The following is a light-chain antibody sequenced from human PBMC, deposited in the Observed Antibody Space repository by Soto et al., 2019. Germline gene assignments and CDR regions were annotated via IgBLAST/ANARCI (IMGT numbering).Light chain of an antibody. V-gene: IGLV1-40*01. CDR3: QSYDSRLSGQKV. CDR2: GNS. J-gene: IGLJ1*01. CDR1: SSNIGAGYD. Sequence: QAVVTQPPSVSGAPGQRVTISCTGSSSNIGAGYDVHWYQQLPGTAPKLLIYGNSNRPSGVPDRFSGSKSGTSASLAITGLQAEDEADYSCQSYDSRLSGQKVFGTGTKVTVL.